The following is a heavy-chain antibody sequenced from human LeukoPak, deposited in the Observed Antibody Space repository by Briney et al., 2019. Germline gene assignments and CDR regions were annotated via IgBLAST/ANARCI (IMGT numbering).Heavy chain of an antibody. CDR2: ISYDGSNK. J-gene: IGHJ4*02. D-gene: IGHD1-26*01. Sequence: TGGSLRLSCAASGFTFSSYAMSWVRQAPGKGLEWVAVISYDGSNKYYADSVKGRFTISRDNSKNTLYLQMNSLRAEDTAVYYCARAAPAPFKWSPVDYWGQGTLVTVSS. V-gene: IGHV3-30-3*01. CDR3: ARAAPAPFKWSPVDY. CDR1: GFTFSSYA.